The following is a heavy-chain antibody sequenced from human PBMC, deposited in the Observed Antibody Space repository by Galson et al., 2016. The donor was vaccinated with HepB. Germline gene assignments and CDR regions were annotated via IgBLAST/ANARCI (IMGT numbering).Heavy chain of an antibody. CDR2: IWYDASNE. D-gene: IGHD3-10*01. CDR1: GFTFTNFG. Sequence: SLRLSCAASGFTFTNFGMHWVRQAPGKGLEWVAVIWYDASNEYYADSLEGRFTTSRDNSKNTLYLQMNSLRAEDTAIYYCARDMYFYGSGSLRTYAMDVWGQGTTVTVSS. CDR3: ARDMYFYGSGSLRTYAMDV. J-gene: IGHJ6*02. V-gene: IGHV3-33*01.